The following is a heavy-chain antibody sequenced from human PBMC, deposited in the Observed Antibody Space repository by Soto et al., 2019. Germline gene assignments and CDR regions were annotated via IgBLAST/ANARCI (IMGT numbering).Heavy chain of an antibody. D-gene: IGHD4-17*01. CDR1: NGSISSRSSY. Sequence: QLQLQESGSGLVKPSETLSLTCIVSNGSISSRSSYWGWIRQTPGKGLEWIGSLYYIGNTYYNPSHKSSVTLSIDQSKTQFSLKMNSVTAADTAVYFCGGQDYGAKGYYFDNWGQGALVTVAS. J-gene: IGHJ4*02. V-gene: IGHV4-39*01. CDR2: LYYIGNT. CDR3: GGQDYGAKGYYFDN.